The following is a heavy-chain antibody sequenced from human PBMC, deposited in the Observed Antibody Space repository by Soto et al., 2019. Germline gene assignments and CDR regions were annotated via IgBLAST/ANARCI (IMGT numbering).Heavy chain of an antibody. J-gene: IGHJ4*02. CDR2: ISSNGGST. CDR3: VKEYYYDSSGYMPFDY. CDR1: GFTFSSYA. Sequence: GGSLRLSCSASGFTFSSYAMHWVRQAPGKGLEYVSAISSNGGSTYYADSVKGRFTISRDNSKNTLYLQMSSLRAEDTAVYYCVKEYYYDSSGYMPFDYWGQGTLVTVSS. V-gene: IGHV3-64D*08. D-gene: IGHD3-22*01.